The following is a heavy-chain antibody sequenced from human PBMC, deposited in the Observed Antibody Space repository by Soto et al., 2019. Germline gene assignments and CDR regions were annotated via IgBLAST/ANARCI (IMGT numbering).Heavy chain of an antibody. J-gene: IGHJ4*02. CDR1: GGSISSGGYS. D-gene: IGHD6-19*01. CDR3: ARGGLLPDY. Sequence: SETLSLTCAVSGGSISSGGYSCNWIRQPPGKGLEWIGYIYHSGSTYYSPSLKSRVTISVDRSKNQFSLKLSSVTAADTAVYYCARGGLLPDYWGQGTLVTVSS. CDR2: IYHSGST. V-gene: IGHV4-30-2*01.